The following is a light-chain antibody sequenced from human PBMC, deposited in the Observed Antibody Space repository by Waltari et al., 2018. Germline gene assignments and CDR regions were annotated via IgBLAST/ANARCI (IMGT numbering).Light chain of an antibody. CDR3: QQYDGIVVT. Sequence: VLTQSPATLSLSPGASAPPSRRASQSGSSISLTWYQQKLGPAPRLLIYGTSRRATGIPDRFSGSGSGTDFTLTISRLEPEDFAVYYCQQYDGIVVTFGGGTKVEI. CDR1: QSGSSIS. CDR2: GTS. J-gene: IGKJ4*01. V-gene: IGKV3-20*01.